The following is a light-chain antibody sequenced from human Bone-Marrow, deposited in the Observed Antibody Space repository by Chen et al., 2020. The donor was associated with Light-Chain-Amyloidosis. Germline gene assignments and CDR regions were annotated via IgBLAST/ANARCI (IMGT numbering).Light chain of an antibody. Sequence: DFQMTQSPSSLSASVGDRVTITCRASQRISNYLNWYQQKPGKAPKLLIHAASTLQSGVPLRFSGSGSGTDFILTISSVQPEDFAIYYCQQSYSMSSITFGQGTRLEIK. V-gene: IGKV1-39*01. CDR1: QRISNY. J-gene: IGKJ5*01. CDR3: QQSYSMSSIT. CDR2: AAS.